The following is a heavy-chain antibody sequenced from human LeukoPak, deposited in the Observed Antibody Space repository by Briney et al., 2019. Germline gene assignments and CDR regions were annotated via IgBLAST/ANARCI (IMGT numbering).Heavy chain of an antibody. Sequence: GGSLRLSCAASGFTFDDYGMNWVRQAPGKGLEWVSYITSSSSNIYYADSVKGRFTISRDNAKDSLYLQMNSLRAEDTAMYYCARGLHSSDAFDIWGQGTMVTVSS. D-gene: IGHD3-22*01. CDR1: GFTFDDYG. J-gene: IGHJ3*02. CDR3: ARGLHSSDAFDI. CDR2: ITSSSSNI. V-gene: IGHV3-48*01.